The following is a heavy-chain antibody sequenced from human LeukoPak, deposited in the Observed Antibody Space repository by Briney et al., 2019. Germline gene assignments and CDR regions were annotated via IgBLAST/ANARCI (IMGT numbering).Heavy chain of an antibody. CDR2: IDHRGDT. V-gene: IGHV4-34*01. Sequence: SETLSLTCAVYGGSFSRYYWSWIRQSPGKGLEWIAEIDHRGDTNYNPSAKSRVTISVDTSKNHFYLKVRSLSAADTAVYYCARGATISETGYFDFWGQGTLVTVSS. CDR3: ARGATISETGYFDF. CDR1: GGSFSRYY. J-gene: IGHJ4*03. D-gene: IGHD1-1*01.